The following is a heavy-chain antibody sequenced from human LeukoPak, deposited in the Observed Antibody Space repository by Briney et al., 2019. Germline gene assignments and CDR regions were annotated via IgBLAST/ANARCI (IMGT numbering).Heavy chain of an antibody. V-gene: IGHV3-7*01. CDR1: GFTFSSYS. CDR3: AREGTYYDFWSGDI. CDR2: IKQDGSEK. D-gene: IGHD3-3*01. J-gene: IGHJ3*02. Sequence: GGSLRLSCAASGFTFSSYSMNWVRQAPGKGLEWVANIKQDGSEKYYVDSVKGRFTISRDNAKNSLYLQMNSLRAEDTAVYYCAREGTYYDFWSGDIWGQGTMVTVSS.